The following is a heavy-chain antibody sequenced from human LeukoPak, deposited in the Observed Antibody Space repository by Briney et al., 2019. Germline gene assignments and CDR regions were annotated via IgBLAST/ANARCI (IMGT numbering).Heavy chain of an antibody. Sequence: SETLSLTCTVSGGSISSYYWSWIRQPPGKGLEWIGYIYYSGSTNYNPSLKSRVTISVDTSKNQFSLNLSSVTAADTAVYYCARAGYYYSSAYYFDYWGQGTLVTVSS. V-gene: IGHV4-59*01. J-gene: IGHJ4*02. CDR2: IYYSGST. CDR1: GGSISSYY. CDR3: ARAGYYYSSAYYFDY. D-gene: IGHD3-10*01.